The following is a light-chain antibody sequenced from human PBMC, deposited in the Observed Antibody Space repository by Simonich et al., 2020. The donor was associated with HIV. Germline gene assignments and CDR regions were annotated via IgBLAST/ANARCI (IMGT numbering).Light chain of an antibody. CDR2: WAS. J-gene: IGKJ4*01. CDR3: PLT. Sequence: DIVMTQAPDSLAVSLGERATINCKSRQSVLYSSNNKNYLAWFQQKPGQTPKLLIYWASTRESGVPDRFSGSGSGTDFTLTISSLQAEDVAVYSTPLTFGGGTKVEIK. CDR1: QSVLYSSNNKNY. V-gene: IGKV4-1*01.